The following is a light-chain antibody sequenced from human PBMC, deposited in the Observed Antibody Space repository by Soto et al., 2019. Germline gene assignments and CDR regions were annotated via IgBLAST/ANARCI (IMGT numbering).Light chain of an antibody. Sequence: EIIMTQSPATLSVSPGEGVTLSCRASQSIGDALAWYQHKPGQTPRLLIYDTSARATGVPARFSGSRSGTEFTLTINSLQSEDFAVYYCQRYNNWPLTFGGGTKV. CDR1: QSIGDA. CDR2: DTS. CDR3: QRYNNWPLT. V-gene: IGKV3-15*01. J-gene: IGKJ4*01.